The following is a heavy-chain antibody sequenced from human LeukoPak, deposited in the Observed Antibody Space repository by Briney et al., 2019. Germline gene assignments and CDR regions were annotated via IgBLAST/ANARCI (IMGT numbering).Heavy chain of an antibody. CDR3: ARDYPRGVGSSWWDGSGNWFDP. CDR1: GYTFTSYG. J-gene: IGHJ5*02. V-gene: IGHV1-18*01. CDR2: ISAYNGNT. Sequence: EASVKVSCKASGYTFTSYGISWVRQAPGQGLEWMGWISAYNGNTNYAQKLQGRVTMTTDTSTSTAYMELRNLRSDDTAVYYCARDYPRGVGSSWWDGSGNWFDPWGQGTLVTVSS. D-gene: IGHD6-13*01.